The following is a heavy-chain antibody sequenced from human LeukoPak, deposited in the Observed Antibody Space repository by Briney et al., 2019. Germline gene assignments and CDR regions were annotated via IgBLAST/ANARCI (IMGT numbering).Heavy chain of an antibody. CDR1: GGSISSSSYY. V-gene: IGHV4-39*07. CDR2: IYYSGST. D-gene: IGHD3-10*01. Sequence: SETLSLTCTVSGGSISSSSYYWGWIRQPPGKGLEWIGSIYYSGSTYYNPSLKSRVTISVDTSKNQFSLKLSSVTAADTAVYYCARAVEDYYGSDYTEQPFDYWGQGTLVTVSS. J-gene: IGHJ4*02. CDR3: ARAVEDYYGSDYTEQPFDY.